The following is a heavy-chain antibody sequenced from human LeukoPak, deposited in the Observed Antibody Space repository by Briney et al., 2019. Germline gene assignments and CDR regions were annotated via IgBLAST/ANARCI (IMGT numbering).Heavy chain of an antibody. CDR2: IYPGDSDT. CDR1: GYSFTSYW. Sequence: GESLKISXKGSGYSFTSYWIGWMRQIPGKGLEWMGIIYPGDSDTRYSPSFQGQVTISADRSVTTAFLQWNSLKASDTAMYYCARGGSSGWHFYFDYWGQGTLVTASS. J-gene: IGHJ4*02. CDR3: ARGGSSGWHFYFDY. V-gene: IGHV5-51*03. D-gene: IGHD6-19*01.